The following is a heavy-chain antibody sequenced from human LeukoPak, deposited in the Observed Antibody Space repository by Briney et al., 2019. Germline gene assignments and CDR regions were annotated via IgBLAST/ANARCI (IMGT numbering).Heavy chain of an antibody. Sequence: GGSLRLSCAASGFTFKDFDMSWIRQAPGKGLEWISNIGSSGSTMYYTDSVKGRFTISRGNAKNSLYLQMNSLRADDTAVYYCARGVSITFFGVVIAMDVWGKGTTVTVSS. J-gene: IGHJ6*04. CDR2: IGSSGSTM. D-gene: IGHD3-3*01. V-gene: IGHV3-11*01. CDR3: ARGVSITFFGVVIAMDV. CDR1: GFTFKDFD.